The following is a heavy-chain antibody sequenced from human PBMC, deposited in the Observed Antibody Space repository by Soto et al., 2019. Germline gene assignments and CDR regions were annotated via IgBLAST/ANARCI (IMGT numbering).Heavy chain of an antibody. D-gene: IGHD3-10*01. CDR3: ARDSPSVRGVIAQLQL. J-gene: IGHJ1*01. Sequence: QVQLQESGPGLVKPSGTLSVTCAVSGGSISSSNWWSWVRQPPGNGLEWIGEIYHSGSTNYNPSLKSRVTISVDKSKNQFSLQLSSVTAADTAVYYCARDSPSVRGVIAQLQLWGQGTLVTVSS. CDR2: IYHSGST. V-gene: IGHV4-4*02. CDR1: GGSISSSNW.